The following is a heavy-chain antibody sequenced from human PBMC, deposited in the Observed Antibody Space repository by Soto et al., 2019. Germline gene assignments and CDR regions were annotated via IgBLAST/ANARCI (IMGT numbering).Heavy chain of an antibody. V-gene: IGHV3-7*03. CDR2: IKKDASEG. D-gene: IGHD2-21*02. Sequence: LVQSGGGLVPPGESLTLSCAASQFTFGNFWMNWVRQAPGKGLEWVANIKKDASEGDYLDSVKGRCTISRDNARNSLYLQMRGLRAGDTAVYFCARSNSGDSAFRAVDLWGQGTVVTVSS. J-gene: IGHJ3*01. CDR3: ARSNSGDSAFRAVDL. CDR1: QFTFGNFW.